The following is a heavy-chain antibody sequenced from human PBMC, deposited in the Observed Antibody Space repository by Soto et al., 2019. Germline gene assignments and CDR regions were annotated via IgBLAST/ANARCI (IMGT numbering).Heavy chain of an antibody. CDR1: GFSFRNYW. J-gene: IGHJ6*02. D-gene: IGHD6-25*01. Sequence: GGSLRLSCAASGFSFRNYWMTWVRQAPGKGLEWVANIKQDESEKYYVDSLKGRFTISRDNAKGSLYLQMNSLRAEDTAVYYCAKICSARWPHCGLDLWGQGITVTSP. CDR3: AKICSARWPHCGLDL. V-gene: IGHV3-7*01. CDR2: IKQDESEK.